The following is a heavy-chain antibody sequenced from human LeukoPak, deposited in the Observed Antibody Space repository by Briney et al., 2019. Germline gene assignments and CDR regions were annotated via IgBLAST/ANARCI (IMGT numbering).Heavy chain of an antibody. CDR3: ARQGSSWYSDYYYYMDV. CDR1: GGSFSGYY. CDR2: INHSGST. V-gene: IGHV4-34*01. Sequence: SETLSLTCAVYGGSFSGYYWSWIRQPPGKGLEWVGEINHSGSTNYNPSLKSRVTISVDTSKNQFSLKLSSVTAADTAVYYCARQGSSWYSDYYYYMDVWGKGTTVTISS. J-gene: IGHJ6*03. D-gene: IGHD6-13*01.